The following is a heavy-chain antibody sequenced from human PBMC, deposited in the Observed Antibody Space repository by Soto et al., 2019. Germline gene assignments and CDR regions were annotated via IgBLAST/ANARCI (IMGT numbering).Heavy chain of an antibody. J-gene: IGHJ4*02. Sequence: QVQLVQSGAEVKKPGASVKVSCKASGYTFTSYAMHWVRQAPGQRLEWMGWINAGNGNTKYSQKFQGRVTITRDTSASTASMELSSLRSEDTAVYYCARGLAPYSFDYWGQGTLVTVSS. CDR2: INAGNGNT. V-gene: IGHV1-3*01. CDR1: GYTFTSYA. CDR3: ARGLAPYSFDY. D-gene: IGHD6-19*01.